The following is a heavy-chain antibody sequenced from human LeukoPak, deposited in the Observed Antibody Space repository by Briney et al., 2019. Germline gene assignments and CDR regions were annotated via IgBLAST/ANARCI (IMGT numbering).Heavy chain of an antibody. J-gene: IGHJ4*02. CDR3: ARHKSQQLVLLDY. CDR2: IYYSGST. CDR1: GGSISSYY. V-gene: IGHV4-59*08. Sequence: SETLSLTCTVSGGSISSYYWSWIRQPPGKGLEWIGYIYYSGSTNYNPSLKSRVTISVDTSKNQFSLKLSSVTAADTAVYYCARHKSQQLVLLDYWGQGTLVTVSS. D-gene: IGHD6-13*01.